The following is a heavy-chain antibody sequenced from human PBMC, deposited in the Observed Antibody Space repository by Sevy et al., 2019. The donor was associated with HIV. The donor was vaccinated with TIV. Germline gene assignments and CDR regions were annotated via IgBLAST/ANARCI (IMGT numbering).Heavy chain of an antibody. CDR1: GFTLSRYW. CDR3: GSGLMRYFDL. J-gene: IGHJ2*01. V-gene: IGHV3-7*01. D-gene: IGHD3-10*01. Sequence: GGSLRLSCAASGFTLSRYWMSWVRQAPGKGLEWVPNIKQDGSEKYYVDSVKGRFTISRDNGKNSLYLQMNSLRAEDTVVYYCGSGLMRYFDLWGRGTLVTVSS. CDR2: IKQDGSEK.